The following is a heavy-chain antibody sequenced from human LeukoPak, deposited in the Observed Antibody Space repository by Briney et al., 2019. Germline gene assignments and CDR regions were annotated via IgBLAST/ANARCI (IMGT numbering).Heavy chain of an antibody. CDR1: GFAFSSYW. V-gene: IGHV3-74*01. J-gene: IGHJ4*02. CDR2: INSDGSST. D-gene: IGHD3-22*01. CDR3: AKDISDYYDSSGYSH. Sequence: GGSLRLSCAASGFAFSSYWMHWVRQAPGKGLVWVSRINSDGSSTSYADSVKGRFTISRDNAKNSLYLQMNSLRAEDTALYYCAKDISDYYDSSGYSHWGQGTLVTVSS.